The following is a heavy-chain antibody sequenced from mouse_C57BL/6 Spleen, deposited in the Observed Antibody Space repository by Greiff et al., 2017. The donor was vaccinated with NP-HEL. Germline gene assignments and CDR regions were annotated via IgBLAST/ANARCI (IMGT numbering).Heavy chain of an antibody. CDR1: GFTFTDYY. J-gene: IGHJ3*01. CDR2: IRNKANGYTT. CDR3: ASHFYYGSSYWFAY. D-gene: IGHD1-1*01. V-gene: IGHV7-3*01. Sequence: EVKLMESGGGLVQPGGSLILSCAASGFTFTDYYMSWVRQPPGKALEWLGFIRNKANGYTTEYSASVKGRFTISRDNSQSILYLQMNALRAEDSATYYCASHFYYGSSYWFAYWGQGTLVTVSA.